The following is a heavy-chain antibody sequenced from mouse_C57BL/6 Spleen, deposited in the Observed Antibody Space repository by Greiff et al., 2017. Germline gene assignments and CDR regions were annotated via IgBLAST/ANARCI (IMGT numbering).Heavy chain of an antibody. CDR3: TGSGYGSSYWYFDV. CDR2: IYPGNSDT. Sequence: SGTVLARPGASVKMSCKTSGYTFTSYWMHWVKQRPGQGLEWIGAIYPGNSDTSYNQKFKGKAKLTAVTSASTAYMGLSSLTNEDSAVYYCTGSGYGSSYWYFDVWGTGTTVTVSS. D-gene: IGHD1-1*01. V-gene: IGHV1-5*01. J-gene: IGHJ1*03. CDR1: GYTFTSYW.